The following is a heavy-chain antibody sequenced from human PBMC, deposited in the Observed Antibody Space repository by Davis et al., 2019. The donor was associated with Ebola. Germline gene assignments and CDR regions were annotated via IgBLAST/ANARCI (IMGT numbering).Heavy chain of an antibody. CDR3: ARVDYQGWFDP. CDR1: GFTFSSYSM. CDR2: IYHSGST. Sequence: ESLKISCAASGFTFSSYSMNWVRQAPGKGLEWIGEIYHSGSTNYNPSLKSRVTISLDKSKNQFSLKLSSVTAADTAVYYCARVDYQGWFDPWGQGTLVTVSS. J-gene: IGHJ5*02. D-gene: IGHD4/OR15-4a*01. V-gene: IGHV4/OR15-8*01.